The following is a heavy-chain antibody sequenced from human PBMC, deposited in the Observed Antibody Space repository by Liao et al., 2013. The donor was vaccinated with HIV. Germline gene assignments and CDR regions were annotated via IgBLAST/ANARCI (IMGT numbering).Heavy chain of an antibody. D-gene: IGHD4-23*01. CDR3: ARGHRGQVTTVVTRFDY. J-gene: IGHJ4*02. Sequence: QVQLQESGPGLVKPSQTLSLTCTVSGGSISSGSYYWSWIRQPPGKGLEWIGEINHSGSTNYNPSLKSRVTISVDTSNNQFSLKLSSVTAADTAVYYCARGHRGQVTTVVTRFDYWGQGTLVTVSS. V-gene: IGHV4-39*07. CDR2: INHSGST. CDR1: GGSISSGSYY.